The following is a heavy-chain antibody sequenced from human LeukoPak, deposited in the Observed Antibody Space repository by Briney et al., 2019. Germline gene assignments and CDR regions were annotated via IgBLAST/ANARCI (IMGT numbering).Heavy chain of an antibody. D-gene: IGHD4-23*01. V-gene: IGHV7-4-1*02. Sequence: ASVKVSCKASGYTFTSYAMNWVRQAPGQGLEWMGWINTNTGNPTYAQGFTGWFVFSLDTSVSTAYLQISSLKAEDTAVYYCARSIGAHDYGGLVVDYWGQGTLVTVSS. J-gene: IGHJ4*02. CDR3: ARSIGAHDYGGLVVDY. CDR2: INTNTGNP. CDR1: GYTFTSYA.